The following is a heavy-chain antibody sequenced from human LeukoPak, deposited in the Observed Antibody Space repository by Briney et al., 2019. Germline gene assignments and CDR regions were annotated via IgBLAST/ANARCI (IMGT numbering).Heavy chain of an antibody. CDR2: INHSGST. Sequence: SETLSLTCAVYGGSFSGYSWSWIRQPPGKGLEWIGEINHSGSTKYNPSLKSRVTISVDTSKNQLSLKLSSVTAADTAVYYCARGLGTYYDILTGYSLGYWGQGTLVTVSS. D-gene: IGHD3-9*01. CDR3: ARGLGTYYDILTGYSLGY. V-gene: IGHV4-34*01. CDR1: GGSFSGYS. J-gene: IGHJ4*02.